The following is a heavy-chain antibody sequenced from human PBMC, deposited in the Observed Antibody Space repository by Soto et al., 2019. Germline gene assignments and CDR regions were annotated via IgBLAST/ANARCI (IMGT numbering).Heavy chain of an antibody. D-gene: IGHD4-17*01. CDR1: GFTFSSYW. Sequence: EVQLVESGGGLVQPGGSLRLSCAASGFTFSSYWMHWVRQAPGKGLVWVSRINSDGSSTSYADSVKGRFTISRDNAKNTLYLQMNSLRAEDTAVYYCVREPHGDYLVTFDYWGQGTLVTVSS. CDR2: INSDGSST. V-gene: IGHV3-74*01. J-gene: IGHJ4*02. CDR3: VREPHGDYLVTFDY.